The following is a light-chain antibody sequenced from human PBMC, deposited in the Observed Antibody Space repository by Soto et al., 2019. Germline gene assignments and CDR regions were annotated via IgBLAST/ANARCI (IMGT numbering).Light chain of an antibody. V-gene: IGLV2-23*02. CDR1: SSDVGGYNY. CDR2: EVS. Sequence: QSALTQPASVSGSPGQSITISCTGTSSDVGGYNYVSWYQQHPGKAPKLMIYEVSNRPSGVSNRISGSKSGNTASLTISGLQAEDEADYYCCSYAGSSTSWVFGGGTKLTVL. CDR3: CSYAGSSTSWV. J-gene: IGLJ3*02.